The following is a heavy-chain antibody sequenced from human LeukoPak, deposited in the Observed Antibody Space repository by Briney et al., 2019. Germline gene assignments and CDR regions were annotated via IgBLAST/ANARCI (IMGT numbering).Heavy chain of an antibody. CDR1: GGSISSGSYY. Sequence: PSETLSLTCTVSGGSISSGSYYWSWIRQPAGKGLEWIGRIYTSGSTNYNPSLKSRVTISVDTSKNQFSLKLSSVTAADTAVYYCARVNRAADFDYWGQGTLVTVSS. CDR2: IYTSGST. D-gene: IGHD6-25*01. CDR3: ARVNRAADFDY. V-gene: IGHV4-61*02. J-gene: IGHJ4*02.